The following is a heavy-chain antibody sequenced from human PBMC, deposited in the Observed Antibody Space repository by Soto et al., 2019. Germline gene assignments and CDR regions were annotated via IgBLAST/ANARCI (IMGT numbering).Heavy chain of an antibody. CDR3: ARVLNRLTPGVHWFDP. J-gene: IGHJ5*02. CDR2: IYAGGNT. Sequence: EVRLVESGGHLVQPGESLRLSCAASGFSVSVNYMSWVRQAPGKGLEWVSVIYAGGNTYYADSVRGRFTISRDRSTNTLFLQIDALSGEDTAVYFCARVLNRLTPGVHWFDPWGQGTLVTVSS. CDR1: GFSVSVNY. D-gene: IGHD7-27*01. V-gene: IGHV3-66*01.